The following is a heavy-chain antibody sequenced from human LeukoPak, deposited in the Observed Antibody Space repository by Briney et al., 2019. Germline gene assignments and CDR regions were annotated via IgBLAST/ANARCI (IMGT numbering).Heavy chain of an antibody. V-gene: IGHV3-33*01. D-gene: IGHD2-21*02. CDR3: ARDRCGGADCANWFDP. Sequence: QPGGSLRLSCAASGFTFSSYGMHWVRQAPGKGLEWVAVIWYDGSNKYYADSVKGRFTISRGNSKNTLYLQMSSLRVEDTSVYFCARDRCGGADCANWFDPWGQGTLVIVSS. J-gene: IGHJ5*02. CDR1: GFTFSSYG. CDR2: IWYDGSNK.